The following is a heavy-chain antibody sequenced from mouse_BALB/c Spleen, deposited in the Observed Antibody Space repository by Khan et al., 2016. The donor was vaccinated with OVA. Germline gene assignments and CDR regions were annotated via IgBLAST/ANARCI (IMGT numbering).Heavy chain of an antibody. J-gene: IGHJ3*01. Sequence: VQLQQSGTELVKPGASVKLSCTASGFNIKDTYIHWVKQRPEQGLEWIGRIDPLNGNTTYDPKFQGKATITADKSSNTAHMPLSSLTSEDTAVYYCVSPNWFAYWGQGTLVTVSA. CDR3: VSPNWFAY. V-gene: IGHV14-3*02. CDR1: GFNIKDTY. CDR2: IDPLNGNT.